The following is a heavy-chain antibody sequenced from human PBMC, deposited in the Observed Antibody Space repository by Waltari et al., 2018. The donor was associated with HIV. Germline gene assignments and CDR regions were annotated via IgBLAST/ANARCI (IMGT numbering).Heavy chain of an antibody. Sequence: QLQLQESGPGLVKPSETLSLTCTVSGGSISSSSYYWGWIRQPPGKGLEWIGSIYYSGSTYYNPSLKSRVTISVDTSKNQFSLKLSSVTAADTAVYYCARRRAEPPYYYYGMDVWGQGTTVTVSS. V-gene: IGHV4-39*01. CDR3: ARRRAEPPYYYYGMDV. CDR1: GGSISSSSYY. J-gene: IGHJ6*02. D-gene: IGHD1-1*01. CDR2: IYYSGST.